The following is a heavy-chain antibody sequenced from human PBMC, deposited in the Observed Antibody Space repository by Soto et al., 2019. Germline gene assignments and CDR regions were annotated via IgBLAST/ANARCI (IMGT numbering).Heavy chain of an antibody. D-gene: IGHD5-12*01. J-gene: IGHJ5*02. CDR2: IYPGDSDT. CDR1: GYSFTSYW. Sequence: PGESLKISCKASGYSFTSYWIGWVRQMPGKGLEWMGIIYPGDSDTRYRPSSLGQVTISADKSISTAYLQWSSLKASDTAIYYCARAIEMATIGWFDPWGQGTLVTVSS. CDR3: ARAIEMATIGWFDP. V-gene: IGHV5-51*01.